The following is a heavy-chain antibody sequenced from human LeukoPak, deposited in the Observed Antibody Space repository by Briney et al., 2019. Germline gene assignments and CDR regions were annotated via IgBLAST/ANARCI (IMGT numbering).Heavy chain of an antibody. CDR2: IYYSGTT. Sequence: PSETLSLTCTVSGGSISSHYWSWIRQPPGKGLEWIGFIYYSGTTNYNPSLTSRVTISVDTSKNQFSLKLGSVTTADTAVYYCARSNGYNYFFDYWSQGTLVTVTS. CDR1: GGSISSHY. J-gene: IGHJ4*02. V-gene: IGHV4-59*11. CDR3: ARSNGYNYFFDY. D-gene: IGHD5-24*01.